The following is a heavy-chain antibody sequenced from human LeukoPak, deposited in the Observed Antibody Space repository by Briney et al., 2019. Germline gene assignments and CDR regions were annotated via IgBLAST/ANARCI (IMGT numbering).Heavy chain of an antibody. CDR2: ISGSSGST. V-gene: IGHV3-23*01. Sequence: GGSLRLSCAASGFTFRNYAMSWVRQAPGKGLEWVSAISGSSGSTYYADSVKGRFTISRDNSKNTLYLQMDSLRAEDTAVYYCARGPSWGSSSFYWYFDLWGRGTLVTVSS. D-gene: IGHD6-6*01. CDR3: ARGPSWGSSSFYWYFDL. J-gene: IGHJ2*01. CDR1: GFTFRNYA.